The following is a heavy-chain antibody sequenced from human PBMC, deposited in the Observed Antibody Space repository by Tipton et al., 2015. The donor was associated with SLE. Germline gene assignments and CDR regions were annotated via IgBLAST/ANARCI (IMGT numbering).Heavy chain of an antibody. CDR3: ARGRQRRVRSSVGY. Sequence: GSLRLSCAASRFTFSDYYMSWIRQAPGRGLEWLSYISSSGNTIYYADSVTGRFTVSRDNAKSSLSLQMNSLRAEDTAVYYCARGRQRRVRSSVGYWGQGTLVTVSS. D-gene: IGHD4-17*01. J-gene: IGHJ4*02. V-gene: IGHV3-11*04. CDR1: RFTFSDYY. CDR2: ISSSGNTI.